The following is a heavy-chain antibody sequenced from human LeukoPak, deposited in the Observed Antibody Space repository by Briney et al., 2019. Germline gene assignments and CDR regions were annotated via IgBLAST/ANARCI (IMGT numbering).Heavy chain of an antibody. Sequence: PGGSLRLSCAASGFTFSSYAMHWVRQAPGKGLEWVAVTSYEGSNKYYADSAKGRFTISRDNAKNSLYLQMNSLRAEDTAVYYCARLGARQMLEYWGQGTLVTVSS. D-gene: IGHD4-17*01. V-gene: IGHV3-30-3*01. CDR2: TSYEGSNK. CDR3: ARLGARQMLEY. CDR1: GFTFSSYA. J-gene: IGHJ4*02.